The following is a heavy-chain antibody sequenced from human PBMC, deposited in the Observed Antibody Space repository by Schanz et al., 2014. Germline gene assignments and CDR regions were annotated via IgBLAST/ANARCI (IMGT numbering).Heavy chain of an antibody. V-gene: IGHV3-23*01. CDR3: AKIERSED. D-gene: IGHD1-1*01. CDR1: GFSVGNKY. Sequence: EVQLLESGGGLVQPGGSLRLSCAASGFSVGNKYMNWVRQAPGKGLEWVSTIGTSGGTNYAESVKGRFTISRDNSRNTLYLQMNSLRAEDTAVYFCAKIERSEDWGQGTLVTVSS. J-gene: IGHJ4*02. CDR2: IGTSGGT.